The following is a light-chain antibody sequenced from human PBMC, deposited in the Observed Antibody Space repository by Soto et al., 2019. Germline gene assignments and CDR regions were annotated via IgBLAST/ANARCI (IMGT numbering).Light chain of an antibody. J-gene: IGKJ4*01. V-gene: IGKV1-33*01. CDR3: QQYDDLPLT. Sequence: DIQMTQSPSSLSASVGDRVTFTCQASQNINNYLHWYQQKPGKSPRLLIYDASNLETGVPSRFSGSGSETDFTFTISSLQPEDVATYYCQQYDDLPLTFGGGTKVEIK. CDR2: DAS. CDR1: QNINNY.